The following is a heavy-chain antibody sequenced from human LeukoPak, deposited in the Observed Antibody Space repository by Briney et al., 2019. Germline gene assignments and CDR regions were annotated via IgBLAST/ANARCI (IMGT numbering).Heavy chain of an antibody. V-gene: IGHV1-2*02. D-gene: IGHD3-22*01. CDR3: ARVYGGYYYYFDY. CDR1: GYTFTGYY. J-gene: IGHJ4*02. Sequence: ASVKVSCKASGYTFTGYYMHWVRQAPGQGLEWMGWINPNSGGTNYAQKFQGRVTMTRDTSISTAYMELSRLRSDDTAVYYCARVYGGYYYYFDYWGQGTLVTVSS. CDR2: INPNSGGT.